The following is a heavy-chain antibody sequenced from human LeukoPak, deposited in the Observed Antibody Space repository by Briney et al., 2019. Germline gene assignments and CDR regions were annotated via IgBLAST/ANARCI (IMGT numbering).Heavy chain of an antibody. D-gene: IGHD3-3*01. Sequence: SETLSLTCTVSGGSITSYYWSWIRQPAGKGLEWIGRIYVTESTTYNPSLKSRVTISIDTSKNQFSLKLSSVTAADTAVYYCARVFGVVIRNYYYYYMDVWGKGTTVTVSS. CDR3: ARVFGVVIRNYYYYYMDV. CDR2: IYVTEST. CDR1: GGSITSYY. V-gene: IGHV4-4*07. J-gene: IGHJ6*03.